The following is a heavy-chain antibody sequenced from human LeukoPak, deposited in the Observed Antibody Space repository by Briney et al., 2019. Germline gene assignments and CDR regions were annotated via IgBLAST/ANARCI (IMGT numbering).Heavy chain of an antibody. J-gene: IGHJ4*02. Sequence: PGGSLRLSCAASGFTFSDYYMSWIRQSPGKGLEWVAYISNSGNTIYYADSVKGRFSISRDNAKNSLHLQMNSLRAEDTAVYYCARAGTLTIVGATAWGQGTLVTVSS. CDR2: ISNSGNTI. V-gene: IGHV3-11*04. D-gene: IGHD1-26*01. CDR1: GFTFSDYY. CDR3: ARAGTLTIVGATA.